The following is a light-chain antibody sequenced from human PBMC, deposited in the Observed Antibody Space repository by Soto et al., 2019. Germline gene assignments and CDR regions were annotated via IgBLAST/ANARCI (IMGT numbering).Light chain of an antibody. CDR3: QQYGSLWT. V-gene: IGKV3-20*01. CDR2: GAS. J-gene: IGKJ1*01. CDR1: QSVSSSY. Sequence: EIVLTQSPGTLSLSPGERATLSCRASQSVSSSYLAWYQQKPGQAPRLLIYGASSRATGIPDRFSGSGSGTDFTLTISRLDPEDFAVYYCQQYGSLWTFGQGTNVDI.